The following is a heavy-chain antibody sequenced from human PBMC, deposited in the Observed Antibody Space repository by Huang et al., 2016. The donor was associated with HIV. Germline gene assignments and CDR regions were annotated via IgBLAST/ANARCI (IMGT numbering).Heavy chain of an antibody. J-gene: IGHJ4*02. CDR2: IHYSGGT. V-gene: IGHV4-39*01. CDR3: ARHSDDFWSGYSYFDY. D-gene: IGHD3-3*01. Sequence: QLQLQESGPGLVKPSETLSLTCTVSGGSISSSSYYWGWIRQPPGKGLEWIGSIHYSGGTYYNPSLKRRVTISVDTSKNQFSVKLSSVTAADTAVYYCARHSDDFWSGYSYFDYWGQGTLVPVSS. CDR1: GGSISSSSYY.